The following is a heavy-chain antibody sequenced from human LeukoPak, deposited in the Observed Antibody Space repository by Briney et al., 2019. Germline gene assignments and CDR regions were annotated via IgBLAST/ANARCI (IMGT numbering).Heavy chain of an antibody. D-gene: IGHD3-22*01. CDR2: INSDGSST. V-gene: IGHV3-74*01. J-gene: IGHJ4*02. CDR3: AKDGSDSSGYPDY. CDR1: GFTFSSYW. Sequence: PGGSLRLSCAASGFTFSSYWMHWVRQAPGKGLVWVSRINSDGSSTSYADSVKGRFTISRDNAKNSLYLQMNSLRAEDTALYYCAKDGSDSSGYPDYWGQGTLVTVSS.